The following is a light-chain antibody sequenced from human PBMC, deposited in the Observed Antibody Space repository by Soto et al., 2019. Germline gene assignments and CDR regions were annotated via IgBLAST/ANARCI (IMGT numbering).Light chain of an antibody. Sequence: DLVMTQSPLSLPVTPGEPASISCRSSQSLLHSNGYNYLDWYLQKPGQSPQLLIYLGSNRASGVPDRFSGSGSGTDFSLKISRLEAEDVGVYYCMQVLQTPYTFGQGTKLEIK. CDR1: QSLLHSNGYNY. J-gene: IGKJ2*01. V-gene: IGKV2-28*01. CDR2: LGS. CDR3: MQVLQTPYT.